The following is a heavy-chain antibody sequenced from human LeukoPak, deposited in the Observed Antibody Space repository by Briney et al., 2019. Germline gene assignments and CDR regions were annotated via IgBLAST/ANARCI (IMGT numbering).Heavy chain of an antibody. Sequence: PSETLSLTCAVYGGSFSGYYWSWIRQPPGNGLEWIGGINHSGSTNYNPSLKSRVTISVDTSKNQFSLKLSSVTAADTAVYYCARDSSGYTYYYYYGMDVWGQGTTVTVSS. CDR3: ARDSSGYTYYYYYGMDV. CDR2: INHSGST. J-gene: IGHJ6*02. D-gene: IGHD3-22*01. V-gene: IGHV4-34*01. CDR1: GGSFSGYY.